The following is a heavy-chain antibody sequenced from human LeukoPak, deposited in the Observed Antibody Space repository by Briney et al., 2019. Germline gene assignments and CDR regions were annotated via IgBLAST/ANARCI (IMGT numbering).Heavy chain of an antibody. J-gene: IGHJ4*02. D-gene: IGHD3-3*01. CDR3: AKDRDKFWSGSQV. V-gene: IGHV3-30*18. CDR2: ISYDGSNK. CDR1: GFTFSSYG. Sequence: GGSLRLSCAASGFTFSSYGMHRVRQAPAKGLEWVAFISYDGSNKYYADSVKGRFTTSRDNSKSTLYLQMNSLRTEDTAVYYCAKDRDKFWSGSQVWGQGTLVTVSS.